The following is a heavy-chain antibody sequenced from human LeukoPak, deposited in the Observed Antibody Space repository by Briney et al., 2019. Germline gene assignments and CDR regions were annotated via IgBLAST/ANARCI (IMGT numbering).Heavy chain of an antibody. CDR2: MNPNSGNT. CDR3: ARDSEGGSGWFDP. J-gene: IGHJ5*02. Sequence: ASVKVSCKASRYTFSSYDINWVRQATGQGLEWVGWMNPNSGNTGYAQRFQGRVTLTRDTSISTAYMELSGLTSEDTAVYYCARDSEGGSGWFDPWGQGTLVTVSS. CDR1: RYTFSSYD. V-gene: IGHV1-8*01. D-gene: IGHD2-15*01.